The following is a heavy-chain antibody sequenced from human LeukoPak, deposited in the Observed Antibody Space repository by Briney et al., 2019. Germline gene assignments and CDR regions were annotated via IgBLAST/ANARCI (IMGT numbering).Heavy chain of an antibody. J-gene: IGHJ4*02. Sequence: GGSLRLSCAASGXTFSTYAMTWVRQAPGKGLEWVSSISVSGDTTHYADSVKGRFTLSRDKSKDTLFLQMNSLRAEDTAVYYCVKPYSTSWWGGFDYWGQGTLLTVSS. CDR1: GXTFSTYA. CDR2: ISVSGDTT. CDR3: VKPYSTSWWGGFDY. D-gene: IGHD6-13*01. V-gene: IGHV3-23*01.